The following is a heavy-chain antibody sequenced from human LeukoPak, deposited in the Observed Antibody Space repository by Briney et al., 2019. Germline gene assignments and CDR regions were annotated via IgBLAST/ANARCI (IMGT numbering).Heavy chain of an antibody. D-gene: IGHD2-2*01. CDR2: ISAYNGNT. CDR1: GYTFTSYG. Sequence: ASVKVTCKASGYTFTSYGISWVRHPPGQGLELMGWISAYNGNTNYAQKLQGRVTMTTDTSTSTAYMELRSLRSDDTAVYYCARVGYCSSTSCYEDYFDYWGQGTLVTVSS. J-gene: IGHJ4*02. CDR3: ARVGYCSSTSCYEDYFDY. V-gene: IGHV1-18*01.